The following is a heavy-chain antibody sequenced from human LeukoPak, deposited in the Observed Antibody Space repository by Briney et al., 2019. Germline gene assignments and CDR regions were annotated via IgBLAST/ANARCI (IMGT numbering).Heavy chain of an antibody. Sequence: GGSLRLSCAASAFTFSSYGMHWVRQAPGKGLEWVAVTWYDGSNKYYADSVKGRFTISRDNSKNTLYLQMNSLRAEDTAVYYCANDRDGWNYRDYWGQGTLVTVSS. J-gene: IGHJ4*02. D-gene: IGHD5-24*01. V-gene: IGHV3-33*06. CDR1: AFTFSSYG. CDR3: ANDRDGWNYRDY. CDR2: TWYDGSNK.